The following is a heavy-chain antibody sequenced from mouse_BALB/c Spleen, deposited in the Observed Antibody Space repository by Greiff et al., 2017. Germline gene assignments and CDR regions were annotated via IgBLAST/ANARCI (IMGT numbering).Heavy chain of an antibody. CDR2: ISSGGST. D-gene: IGHD1-1*01. CDR1: GFTFSSYA. Sequence: EVMLVESGGGLVKPGGSLKLSCAASGFTFSSYAMSWVRQTPEKRLEWVASISSGGSTYYPDSVKGRFTISRDDARNILYVQMSSLMSEDAATYDCARAPRYYSTAMDYWGQGTSVTVSS. J-gene: IGHJ4*01. V-gene: IGHV5-6-5*01. CDR3: ARAPRYYSTAMDY.